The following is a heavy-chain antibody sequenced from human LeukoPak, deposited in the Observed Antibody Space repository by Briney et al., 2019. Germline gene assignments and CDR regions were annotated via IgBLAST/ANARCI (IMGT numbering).Heavy chain of an antibody. J-gene: IGHJ4*02. CDR2: INIDGSST. D-gene: IGHD4-17*01. CDR1: GFTFSSYW. CDR3: AKTYGDYLFDY. Sequence: GGSLSLSCAASGFTFSSYWMHWVRQAPGTGLVRVSRINIDGSSTSYADSVKGRFTISRDNSKNTLYLQMNNLRAEDTAAYYCAKTYGDYLFDYWGQGTLVTVSS. V-gene: IGHV3-74*01.